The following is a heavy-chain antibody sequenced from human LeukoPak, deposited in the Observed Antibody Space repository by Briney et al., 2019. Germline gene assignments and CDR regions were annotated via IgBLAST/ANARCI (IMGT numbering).Heavy chain of an antibody. J-gene: IGHJ4*02. CDR1: GFSVSSYY. Sequence: GGSLRLSCAASGFSVSSYYMSWVRQPPGKSLEWVSVMYTGGGRYYGDSVKCRFTISRDNSKNTVFLQMNSLRVEDTALYSCARGQSYCGADCYSDWGQGTLVTVSS. CDR2: MYTGGGR. V-gene: IGHV3-66*01. CDR3: ARGQSYCGADCYSD. D-gene: IGHD2-21*02.